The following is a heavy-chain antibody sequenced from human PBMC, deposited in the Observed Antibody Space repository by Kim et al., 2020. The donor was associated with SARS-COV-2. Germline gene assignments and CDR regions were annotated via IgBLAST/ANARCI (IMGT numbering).Heavy chain of an antibody. D-gene: IGHD6-19*01. CDR3: TTRQWLVQLGHYYGMDV. Sequence: GGSLRLSCAASGFTFSNAWMSWVRQAPGKGLEWVGRIKSKTDGGTTDYAAPVKGRFTISRDDSKNTLYLQMNSLKTEDTAVYYCTTRQWLVQLGHYYGMDVWGQGTTVTVSS. J-gene: IGHJ6*02. CDR1: GFTFSNAW. V-gene: IGHV3-15*01. CDR2: IKSKTDGGTT.